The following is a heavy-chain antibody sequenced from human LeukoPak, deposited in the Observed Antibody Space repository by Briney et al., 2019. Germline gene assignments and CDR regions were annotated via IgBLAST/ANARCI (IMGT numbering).Heavy chain of an antibody. D-gene: IGHD2-2*02. CDR1: GGTFSSYA. CDR3: ALSIVVVPAAIVDLTWYFDL. J-gene: IGHJ2*01. CDR2: IIPIFGTA. Sequence: SVKVSCKASGGTFSSYAISWVRQAPGQGLEWMGGIIPIFGTANYAQEFQGRVTITADESTSTAYMELSSLRSEDTAVYYCALSIVVVPAAIVDLTWYFDLWGRGTLVTVSS. V-gene: IGHV1-69*13.